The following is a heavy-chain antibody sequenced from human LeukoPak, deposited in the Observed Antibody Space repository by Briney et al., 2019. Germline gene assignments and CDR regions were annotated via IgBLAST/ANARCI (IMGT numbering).Heavy chain of an antibody. CDR1: GFTFSSYA. Sequence: PGGSLRLSCGGSGFTFSSYAMSWVRQAPGKGLEWVSAISGSGTDTFYANSVKGRFTISRGNPKNTLYLQMNSLRAEGTAVYYCAKGGGSSCYSPSDYWGQGTLVTVSS. CDR3: AKGGGSSCYSPSDY. J-gene: IGHJ4*02. V-gene: IGHV3-23*01. D-gene: IGHD2-15*01. CDR2: ISGSGTDT.